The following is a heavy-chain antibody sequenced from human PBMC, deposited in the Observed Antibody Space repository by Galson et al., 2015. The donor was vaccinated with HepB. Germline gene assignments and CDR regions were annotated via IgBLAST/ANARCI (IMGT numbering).Heavy chain of an antibody. J-gene: IGHJ3*02. V-gene: IGHV5-10-1*01. D-gene: IGHD3-22*01. CDR3: ARFGDKHYDSSGSDSFDI. CDR1: GYRFTSYW. Sequence: QSGAEVKKPGESLRVSCKASGYRFTSYWISWVRQMPGKGLEWMGRIDPSDSYINYSPSFQGHVIISVDKSISTAYLQWSSLKASDTAMYYCARFGDKHYDSSGSDSFDIWGQGTMVTVSS. CDR2: IDPSDSYI.